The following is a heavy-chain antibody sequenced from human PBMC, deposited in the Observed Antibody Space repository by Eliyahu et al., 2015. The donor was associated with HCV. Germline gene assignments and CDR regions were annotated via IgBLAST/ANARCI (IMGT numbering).Heavy chain of an antibody. CDR1: GYXFTDFY. V-gene: IGHV1-2*06. CDR3: AKDARRGFHGPDAYFDF. CDR2: INPQNGET. Sequence: QVQLVQSGAEVTKPGASVRVSCXASGYXFTDFYIPWVRQAPGQALELMGRINPQNGETVYALKFRGRVTMSRDTSISTAYMDVTSLQSDDTAVFYCAKDARRGFHGPDAYFDFWGQGTLVAVSS. D-gene: IGHD5-12*01. J-gene: IGHJ4*02.